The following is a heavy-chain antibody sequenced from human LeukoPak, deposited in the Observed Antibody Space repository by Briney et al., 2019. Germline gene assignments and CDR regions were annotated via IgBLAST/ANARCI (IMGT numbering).Heavy chain of an antibody. Sequence: GGSLRLSCAASGFTFSNYWMHWVRQAPGKGLVWVSRIKSDGSSTNYADSVKSRFTISRDNAKNTLYLQMNSLRAEDTGVYYCARDEYSSSYMDVWGKGTTVTVSS. CDR2: IKSDGSST. D-gene: IGHD6-6*01. V-gene: IGHV3-74*01. CDR3: ARDEYSSSYMDV. J-gene: IGHJ6*03. CDR1: GFTFSNYW.